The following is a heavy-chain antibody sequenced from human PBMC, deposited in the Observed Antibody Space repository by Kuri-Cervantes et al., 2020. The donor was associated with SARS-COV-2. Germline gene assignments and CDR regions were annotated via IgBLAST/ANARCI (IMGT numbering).Heavy chain of an antibody. Sequence: SETLSLTCTVSGGSVSSGSYYWSWIRQPPGKGLEWIGYIYYSGSTNYNPSLKSRVTISVDTSKNQFSLKLSSVTAADTAVYYCARVPFGVVINYYYYGMDVWGQGPTVTVSS. CDR3: ARVPFGVVINYYYYGMDV. D-gene: IGHD3-3*01. CDR2: IYYSGST. J-gene: IGHJ6*02. CDR1: GGSVSSGSYY. V-gene: IGHV4-61*01.